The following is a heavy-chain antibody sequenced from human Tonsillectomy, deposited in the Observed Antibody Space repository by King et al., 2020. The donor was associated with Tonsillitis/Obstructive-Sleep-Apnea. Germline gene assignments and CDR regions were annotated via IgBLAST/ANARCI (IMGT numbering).Heavy chain of an antibody. D-gene: IGHD3-10*01. CDR3: ARHYDSGTYPLDY. V-gene: IGHV4-59*02. CDR1: GGSGSTYY. Sequence: QLQESGPGLVKPSETLSLTCTVSGGSGSTYYWSWLRPPPGEALQWIAYISSSGSTTYNPSLNGRVTISIDTSKNQFSLKLSSVTAADTAVYYCARHYDSGTYPLDYWGQGTLVTVSS. CDR2: ISSSGST. J-gene: IGHJ4*02.